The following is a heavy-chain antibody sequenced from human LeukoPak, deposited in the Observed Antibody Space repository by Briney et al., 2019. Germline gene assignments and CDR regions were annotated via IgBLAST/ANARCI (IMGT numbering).Heavy chain of an antibody. D-gene: IGHD1-7*01. Sequence: SQTLSLTCTVSGGSISSGSYYWSWIRQPAGKGLEWIGRIYTSGSTNYNPSLKSRVTISVDTSKNQFSLKLSSVTAADTAVYYCARPGSQLELRGSNWFDPWGQGTLVTVSS. CDR3: ARPGSQLELRGSNWFDP. V-gene: IGHV4-61*02. CDR1: GGSISSGSYY. J-gene: IGHJ5*02. CDR2: IYTSGST.